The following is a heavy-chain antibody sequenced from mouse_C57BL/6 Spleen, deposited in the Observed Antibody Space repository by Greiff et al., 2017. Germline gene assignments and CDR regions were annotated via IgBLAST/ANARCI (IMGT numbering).Heavy chain of an antibody. V-gene: IGHV1-63*01. J-gene: IGHJ2*01. Sequence: QVQLQQSGAELVRPGTSVKMSCKASGYTFTNYRIGWVKQRPGHGLEWIGDIYPGGGYTNYNEKFKGKATLTADKSSSTAYMQVRSLTSEDSARYYCARLTGWNYFVAWGQGTTLTVSS. CDR3: ARLTGWNYFVA. CDR1: GYTFTNYR. CDR2: IYPGGGYT.